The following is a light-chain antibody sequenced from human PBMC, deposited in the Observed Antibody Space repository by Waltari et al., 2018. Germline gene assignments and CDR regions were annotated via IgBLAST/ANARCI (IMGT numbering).Light chain of an antibody. CDR2: DAS. J-gene: IGKJ2*02. V-gene: IGKV3-11*01. CDR1: QSVSSY. Sequence: IVFTPYPATLSLSPGESATLSCRASQSVSSYLAWYQQKPGQAPRLLIYDASNRATGIPARFSGSGSGTDFTLTISSLEPEDFAVYYCQQRSNWPWTFGQGTKLEIK. CDR3: QQRSNWPWT.